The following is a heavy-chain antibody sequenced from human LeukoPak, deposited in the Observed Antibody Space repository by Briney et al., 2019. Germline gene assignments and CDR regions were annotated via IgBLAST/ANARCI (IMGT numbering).Heavy chain of an antibody. V-gene: IGHV1-69*13. CDR2: IIPIFGTA. J-gene: IGHJ4*02. CDR1: GGTFSSYA. D-gene: IGHD6-19*01. CDR3: ATLAVAPGDDDY. Sequence: GASVKVSCKASGGTFSSYAISWVRQAPGQGLEWMGGIIPIFGTANYAQKFQGRVTITADESTSTAYMELSSLRSEDTAVYYCATLAVAPGDDDYWGQGTLVTVSS.